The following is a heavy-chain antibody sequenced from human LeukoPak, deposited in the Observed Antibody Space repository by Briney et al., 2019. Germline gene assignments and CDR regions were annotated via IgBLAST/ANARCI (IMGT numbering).Heavy chain of an antibody. D-gene: IGHD5-24*01. CDR1: GFTFDDYA. V-gene: IGHV3-9*01. CDR2: ISWNSGSI. J-gene: IGHJ3*02. Sequence: PGGSLRLSCAASGFTFDDYAMHWVRQAPGKGLEWVSGISWNSGSIGYADSVKGRFTISRDNAKNSLYLQMNSLRAEDTAVYYCARDQRNGYNYGAFDIWGQGTMVTVSS. CDR3: ARDQRNGYNYGAFDI.